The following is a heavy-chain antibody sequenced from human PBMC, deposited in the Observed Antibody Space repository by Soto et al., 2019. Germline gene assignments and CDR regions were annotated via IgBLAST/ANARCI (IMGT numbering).Heavy chain of an antibody. V-gene: IGHV4-30-4*01. D-gene: IGHD2-21*02. Sequence: SETLSLTCTVSGGSISSGDYYWSWIRQPPGKGLEWIGYIYYSGSTYYNPSLKSRVTISVDTSKNQFSLKLSSVTAADTAVYYCARDRWGAYCGGDCYSGSDYWGQGTLVTVSS. CDR2: IYYSGST. CDR1: GGSISSGDYY. CDR3: ARDRWGAYCGGDCYSGSDY. J-gene: IGHJ4*02.